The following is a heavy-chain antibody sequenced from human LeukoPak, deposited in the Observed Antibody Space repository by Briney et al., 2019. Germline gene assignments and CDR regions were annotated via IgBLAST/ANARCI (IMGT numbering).Heavy chain of an antibody. D-gene: IGHD5-12*01. CDR3: ARHTWQWLPFVD. J-gene: IGHJ4*02. CDR2: INHGVST. Sequence: PETPSLTCAVYGGSFSGDFWSWIRQSPGKSLEWIGEINHGVSTTYNPSLQSRVTTSVDTSTNPISLKMASVTAAVTAIYYFARHTWQWLPFVDWGQGTQVTISS. V-gene: IGHV4-34*01. CDR1: GGSFSGDF.